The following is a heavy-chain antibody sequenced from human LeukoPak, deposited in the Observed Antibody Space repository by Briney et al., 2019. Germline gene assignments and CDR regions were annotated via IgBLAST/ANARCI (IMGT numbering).Heavy chain of an antibody. V-gene: IGHV1-69*04. CDR1: GYTFSSYA. J-gene: IGHJ5*02. Sequence: GASVKVSCKASGYTFSSYAISWVRQAPGQGLEWMGRIIPILGIANYAQKFQGRVTITADKSTSTAYMELSSLRSEDTAVYYCARTPYYYDSSGYYRPLPWGQGTLVTVSS. CDR3: ARTPYYYDSSGYYRPLP. D-gene: IGHD3-22*01. CDR2: IIPILGIA.